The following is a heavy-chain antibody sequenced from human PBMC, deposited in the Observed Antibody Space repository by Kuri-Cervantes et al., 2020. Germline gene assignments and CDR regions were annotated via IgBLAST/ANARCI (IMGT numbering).Heavy chain of an antibody. J-gene: IGHJ4*02. D-gene: IGHD2-8*02. CDR2: INAGNGNT. V-gene: IGHV1-3*01. CDR3: ARGSEGGGVGSD. Sequence: ASVKVSCKASGYTFTSYAMHWVRQAPGQRLEWMGWINAGNGNTKYSQKFQGRVTITRDTSASTAYMELSSLRSEDTAVYYCARGSEGGGVGSDWGQGTLVTVSS. CDR1: GYTFTSYA.